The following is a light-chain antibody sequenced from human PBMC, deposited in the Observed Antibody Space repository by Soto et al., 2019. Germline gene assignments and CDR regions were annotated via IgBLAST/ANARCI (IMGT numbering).Light chain of an antibody. Sequence: QSALTQPASVSGSPGQSITISCTGTSSDVGGYDYVSWYQQHPGKAPKLMIYEVITRPSGVSNRFSGAKSGNTASLTISGLQAEDEADYYCSSYTNSSTVYVIFGGGTKLTV. CDR1: SSDVGGYDY. CDR3: SSYTNSSTVYVI. V-gene: IGLV2-14*01. CDR2: EVI. J-gene: IGLJ2*01.